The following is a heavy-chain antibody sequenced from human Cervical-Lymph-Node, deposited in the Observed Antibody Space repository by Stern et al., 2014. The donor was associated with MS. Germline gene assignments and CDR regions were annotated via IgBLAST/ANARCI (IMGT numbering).Heavy chain of an antibody. D-gene: IGHD6-13*01. CDR3: ARHRQQTLYGMDV. CDR1: GYSFTNYW. V-gene: IGHV5-51*01. CDR2: IYPGDSDT. J-gene: IGHJ6*02. Sequence: VQLVQSGAEVKKPGESLKISCKGSGYSFTNYWIGWVRPLPGKGLEWMGLIYPGDSDTRYSPSFQGRVPISADKSISTAYLQWSSLKASDTAMYYCARHRQQTLYGMDVWGQGTTVTVSS.